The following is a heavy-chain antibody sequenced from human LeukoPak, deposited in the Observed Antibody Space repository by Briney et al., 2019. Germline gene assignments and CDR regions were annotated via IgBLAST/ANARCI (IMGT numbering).Heavy chain of an antibody. CDR1: GFTFSSYA. J-gene: IGHJ6*02. CDR2: ISYDGSNK. V-gene: IGHV3-30-3*01. D-gene: IGHD5-18*01. CDR3: AKDRVRARGYSYGSTPREDYYYYYGMDV. Sequence: QPGGSLRLSCAASGFTFSSYAMHWVRQAPGKGLEWVAVISYDGSNKYYADSVKGRFTISRDNSKNTLYLQMNSLRAEDTAVYYCAKDRVRARGYSYGSTPREDYYYYYGMDVWGQGTTVTVSS.